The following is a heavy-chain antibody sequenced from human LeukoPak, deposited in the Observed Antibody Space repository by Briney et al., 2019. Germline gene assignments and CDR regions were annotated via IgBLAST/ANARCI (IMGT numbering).Heavy chain of an antibody. Sequence: GASVKVSCKASGYTFTSYGISWVRQAPGQGLEWMGWISAYNGNTNYAQKLQGRVTMTTDTSTSTAYMELRSLRSDDTAVYYCATRIWSGYHYQRVDAFDIWGQGTMVTVSS. CDR3: ATRIWSGYHYQRVDAFDI. D-gene: IGHD3-3*01. CDR2: ISAYNGNT. CDR1: GYTFTSYG. J-gene: IGHJ3*02. V-gene: IGHV1-18*01.